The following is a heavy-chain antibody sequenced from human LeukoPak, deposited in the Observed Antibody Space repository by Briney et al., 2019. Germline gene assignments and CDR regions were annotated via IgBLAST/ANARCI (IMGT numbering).Heavy chain of an antibody. CDR2: ISSSSSTI. Sequence: GGSLRLSCAASGFTFSSYSMNRVRQAPGKGLEWVSYISSSSSTIYYADSVKGRFTISRDNAKNSLYLQMNSLRAEDTAVYYCARDRDYYYYMDVWGKGTTVTVSS. D-gene: IGHD3-10*01. J-gene: IGHJ6*03. CDR3: ARDRDYYYYMDV. CDR1: GFTFSSYS. V-gene: IGHV3-48*01.